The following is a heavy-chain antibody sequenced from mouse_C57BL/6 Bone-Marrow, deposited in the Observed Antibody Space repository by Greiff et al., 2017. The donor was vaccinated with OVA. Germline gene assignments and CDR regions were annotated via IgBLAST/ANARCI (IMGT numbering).Heavy chain of an antibody. CDR2: IRSKSNNYAT. CDR1: GFSFNTYA. J-gene: IGHJ2*01. V-gene: IGHV10-1*01. Sequence: EVKLLESGGGLVQPKGSLKLSCAASGFSFNTYAMNWVRQAPGKGLEWVASIRSKSNNYATSYAVSVKDRFTISRDDSESMLYLQMNNLETEDTAMYYCVRREDYWGQGTTLTVSS. CDR3: VRREDY.